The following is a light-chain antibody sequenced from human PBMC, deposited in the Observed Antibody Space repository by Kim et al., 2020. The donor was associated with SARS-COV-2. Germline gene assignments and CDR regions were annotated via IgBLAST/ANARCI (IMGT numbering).Light chain of an antibody. CDR1: QDINIY. CDR2: DAS. V-gene: IGKV1-33*01. CDR3: QQSGT. Sequence: PPSLSASVGERVTISCQASQDINIYLNWYQQKPGEAPKLLISDASNLEAVVPSRFSGRGSGTHFTFTINSLQPEDIATYYCQQSGTFGQGTKLEI. J-gene: IGKJ2*01.